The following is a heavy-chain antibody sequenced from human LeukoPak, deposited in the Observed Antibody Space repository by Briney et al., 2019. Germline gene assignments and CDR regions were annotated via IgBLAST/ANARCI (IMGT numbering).Heavy chain of an antibody. D-gene: IGHD4-11*01. Sequence: SETLSLTCTVSGGSTSSSGYYWGWIRQPPGKGLGGIGGIYYSGSTYYNPSLKSRVTISVDTSKNQFSLKLSSVTAADTAVYYCARGHSNYRYYYYYYMDVWGKGTTVTVSS. CDR2: IYYSGST. V-gene: IGHV4-39*07. J-gene: IGHJ6*03. CDR3: ARGHSNYRYYYYYYMDV. CDR1: GGSTSSSGYY.